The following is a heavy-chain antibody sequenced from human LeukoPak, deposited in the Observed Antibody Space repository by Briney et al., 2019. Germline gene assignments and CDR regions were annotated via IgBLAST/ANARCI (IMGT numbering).Heavy chain of an antibody. V-gene: IGHV4-61*01. CDR3: AREAPGGSGWTYFDY. Sequence: SETLSLTCTVSGGSISSSSYYWGWIRQPPGKGQEWIEYVSYSGSTKYNPSLKSRVTISLDSSENRFSLKLTSVTAADTAVYYCAREAPGGSGWTYFDYWGQGSLVTVSS. D-gene: IGHD6-19*01. CDR1: GGSISSSSYY. CDR2: VSYSGST. J-gene: IGHJ4*02.